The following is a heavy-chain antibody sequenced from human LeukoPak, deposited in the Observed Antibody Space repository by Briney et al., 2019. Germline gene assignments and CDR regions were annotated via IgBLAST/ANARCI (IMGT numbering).Heavy chain of an antibody. CDR3: ARATVTTYFDY. V-gene: IGHV4-59*01. CDR1: GGSISSYY. CDR2: IYYSGST. Sequence: PSETLSLTCTVSGGSISSYYWSWIRQPPGKGLEWIGYIYYSGSTNYNPSLKSRVTISVDTSKNQFSLKLSSVTAADTAVYYCARATVTTYFDYWGQGTLVTVSS. J-gene: IGHJ4*02. D-gene: IGHD4-17*01.